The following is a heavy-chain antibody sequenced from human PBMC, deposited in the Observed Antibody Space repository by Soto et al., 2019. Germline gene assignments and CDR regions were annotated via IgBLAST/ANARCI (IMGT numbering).Heavy chain of an antibody. D-gene: IGHD7-27*01. CDR1: GYSISSGYY. Sequence: SETLSLTCAVSGYSISSGYYWGWLRQPPGQALEYIGYIYKSATTYYNPSFESRVAISVDTSKSQFSLNVTSVTAADTAVYFCARGRYCLTGRCFPNWFDSWGQGALVTVSS. J-gene: IGHJ5*01. CDR3: ARGRYCLTGRCFPNWFDS. CDR2: IYKSATT. V-gene: IGHV4-38-2*01.